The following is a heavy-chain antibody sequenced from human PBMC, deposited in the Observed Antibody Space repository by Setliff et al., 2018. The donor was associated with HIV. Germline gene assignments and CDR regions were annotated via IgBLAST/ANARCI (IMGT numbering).Heavy chain of an antibody. CDR2: INHSGST. J-gene: IGHJ2*01. D-gene: IGHD3-22*01. V-gene: IGHV4-34*01. CDR1: GGSFSGYY. CDR3: ARDKGGQYYDSSDYWDWYLDL. Sequence: SETLSLTCAVYGGSFSGYYWSWIRQPPGKGLEWIGEINHSGSTNYNPSLKSRVTISVDTSKNQFSLKLSSVTAADTAVYYCARDKGGQYYDSSDYWDWYLDLWGRGTLVTVSS.